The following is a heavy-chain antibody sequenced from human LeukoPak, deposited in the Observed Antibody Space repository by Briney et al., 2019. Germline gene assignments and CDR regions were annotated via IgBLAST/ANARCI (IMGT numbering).Heavy chain of an antibody. D-gene: IGHD3-22*01. Sequence: GGSLRLSCAASGFTFSSYWMSWVRQAPGKGLEWVANIKQDGSEEYYVDSVKGRFTISRDNAKNSLYLQMNSLRAEDTAVYYCASYYYDSHPEESRYYGMDVWGQGTTVTVSS. V-gene: IGHV3-7*01. CDR2: IKQDGSEE. J-gene: IGHJ6*02. CDR1: GFTFSSYW. CDR3: ASYYYDSHPEESRYYGMDV.